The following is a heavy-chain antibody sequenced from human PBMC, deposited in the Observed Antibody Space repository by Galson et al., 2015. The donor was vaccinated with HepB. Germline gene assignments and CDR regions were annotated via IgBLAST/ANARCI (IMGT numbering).Heavy chain of an antibody. D-gene: IGHD7-27*01. V-gene: IGHV3-21*01. CDR3: ARDPPLGAPFDY. Sequence: SLRLSCAASGFTFNDYNMIWVRQAPGKGLDWVSAINRDSIYISYADSVRGRFTISRDNAKKSLYLQMNSLRVEDTAIYYCARDPPLGAPFDYWGQGTLVTVSS. CDR1: GFTFNDYN. CDR2: INRDSIYI. J-gene: IGHJ4*02.